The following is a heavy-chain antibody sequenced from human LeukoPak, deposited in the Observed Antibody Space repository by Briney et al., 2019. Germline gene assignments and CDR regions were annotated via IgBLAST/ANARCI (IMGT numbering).Heavy chain of an antibody. J-gene: IGHJ4*02. CDR2: IYHSGST. V-gene: IGHV4-38-2*02. CDR1: GYSISSGYY. D-gene: IGHD6-13*01. Sequence: PSETLSLTCTVSGYSISSGYYWGWIRQPPGKGLEWIGSIYHSGSTYYNPSLKSRVTISVDTSKNQFSLKLSSVTAADTAVYYCAIVSYSSSWYSGRFDYWGQGTLVTVSS. CDR3: AIVSYSSSWYSGRFDY.